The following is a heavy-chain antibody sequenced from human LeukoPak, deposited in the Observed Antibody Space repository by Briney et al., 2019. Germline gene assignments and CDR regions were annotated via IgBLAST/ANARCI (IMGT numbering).Heavy chain of an antibody. CDR2: INHNGNVN. D-gene: IGHD6-19*01. J-gene: IGHJ4*02. V-gene: IGHV3-7*03. CDR1: GFTFSCYW. CDR3: ARVSAVAGDFDY. Sequence: GGSLRLSCAASGFTFSCYWMNWARQAPGKGLEWVASINHNGNVNYYVDSVKGRFTISRDNAKNSLYLQMSNLRAEDTAVYYCARVSAVAGDFDYWGQGTLVTVSS.